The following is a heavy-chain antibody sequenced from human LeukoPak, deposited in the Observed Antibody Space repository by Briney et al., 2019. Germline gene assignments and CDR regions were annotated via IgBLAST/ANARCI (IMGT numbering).Heavy chain of an antibody. J-gene: IGHJ6*02. V-gene: IGHV7-4-1*02. CDR2: INTNTENP. CDR3: ARVEGYCSAGSCSYYCYGMDV. Sequence: GASVKVSCKASGYTFTNYAINWVRQAPGQGLEWMGWINTNTENPTYAQGFTRRFVFSVDTSVSTTYLQISSLKAEDTAVYYCARVEGYCSAGSCSYYCYGMDVWGQGTTVTVSS. CDR1: GYTFTNYA. D-gene: IGHD2-15*01.